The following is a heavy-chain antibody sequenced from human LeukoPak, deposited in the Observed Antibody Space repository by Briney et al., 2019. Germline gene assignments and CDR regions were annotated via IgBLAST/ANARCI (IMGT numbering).Heavy chain of an antibody. CDR2: ISSSGRTI. V-gene: IGHV3-11*04. CDR1: GFTFSDYY. J-gene: IGHJ3*02. Sequence: GGSLRLSCAASGFTFSDYYMSWIRQAPGKGLEWGSYISSSGRTIYYADSVKGRFTISRDNAKNSLYLQMNSLRDEDTAVYYCASFLSWSGYYSPDAFDIWGQGTMVTVSS. D-gene: IGHD3-3*01. CDR3: ASFLSWSGYYSPDAFDI.